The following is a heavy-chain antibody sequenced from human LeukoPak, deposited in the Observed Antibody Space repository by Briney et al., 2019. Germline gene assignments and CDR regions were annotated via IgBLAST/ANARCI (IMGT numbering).Heavy chain of an antibody. V-gene: IGHV3-23*01. J-gene: IGHJ4*02. CDR2: ISGNGGNT. D-gene: IGHD3-22*01. CDR1: GFTFSNHA. CDR3: AKNIYYDSSDYYVPFDY. Sequence: TGGSLRLSCAASGFTFSNHAMSWVRQAPGKGLEWVSAISGNGGNTYYADSVKGRFTISRDNSKNTLYLQMNSLRVEDTAVYYCAKNIYYDSSDYYVPFDYWGQGTLVTVSS.